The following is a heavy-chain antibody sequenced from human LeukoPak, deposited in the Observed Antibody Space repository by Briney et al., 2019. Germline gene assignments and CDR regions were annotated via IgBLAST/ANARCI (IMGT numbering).Heavy chain of an antibody. CDR2: INPNSGGT. V-gene: IGHV1-2*02. J-gene: IGHJ5*02. CDR1: GYTFTGYY. Sequence: ASVKVSCKASGYTFTGYYMHWVRQAPGQGLEWMGWINPNSGGTNYAQKFQGRVTMTRDTSISTAYMELSRLRSDDTAVYYCARDHCSGGSCKYNWFDPWGQGTLVTVSS. CDR3: ARDHCSGGSCKYNWFDP. D-gene: IGHD2-15*01.